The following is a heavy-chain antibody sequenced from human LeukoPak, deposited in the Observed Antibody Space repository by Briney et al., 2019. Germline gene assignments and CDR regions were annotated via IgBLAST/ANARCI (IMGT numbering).Heavy chain of an antibody. Sequence: PGGSLRLSCAASGFTFGDYAMHWVRQAPGKGLEWVSGISWNSGSIGYADSVKGRFTISRDNAKNSLYLQMNSLRAEDTALYYCAIGDVPYDSSGYPDAFDIWGQGTMVTVSS. CDR3: AIGDVPYDSSGYPDAFDI. CDR1: GFTFGDYA. D-gene: IGHD3-22*01. J-gene: IGHJ3*02. CDR2: ISWNSGSI. V-gene: IGHV3-9*01.